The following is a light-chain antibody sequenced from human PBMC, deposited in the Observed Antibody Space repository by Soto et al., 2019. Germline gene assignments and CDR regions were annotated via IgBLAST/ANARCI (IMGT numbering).Light chain of an antibody. V-gene: IGKV1-5*03. J-gene: IGKJ2*01. CDR3: QQYSSYPPMYT. Sequence: DIQMTQSPSTLSASVGDRVTITCRASQSIASLLAWYQQKPGKAPKLLIYKASSSESGVPSRFSGSGSGTEFTLTITSLQPDDFATYYCQQYSSYPPMYTFGQGTKLEL. CDR1: QSIASL. CDR2: KAS.